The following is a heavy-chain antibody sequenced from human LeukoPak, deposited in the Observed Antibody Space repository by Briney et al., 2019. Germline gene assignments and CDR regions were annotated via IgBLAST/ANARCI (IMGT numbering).Heavy chain of an antibody. CDR3: ARGLTTAPAAYYYYYMDV. D-gene: IGHD4-11*01. V-gene: IGHV4-59*01. J-gene: IGHJ6*03. CDR1: GGSISSYY. CDR2: IYYSGST. Sequence: SETLSLTCTVSGGSISSYYWSWIRQPPGKGLEWIGYIYYSGSTNYNPSLKSRVTISVDTSKNQFSLKLSSVTAADTAVYYCARGLTTAPAAYYYYYMDVWGKGTTVTVSS.